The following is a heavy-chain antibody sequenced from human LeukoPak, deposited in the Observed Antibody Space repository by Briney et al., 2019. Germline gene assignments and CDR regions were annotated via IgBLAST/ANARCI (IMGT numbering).Heavy chain of an antibody. CDR2: IYYSGST. Sequence: PSETLSLTCTVSGGSISSSSYYWGWIRQPPGKGLEWIGSIYYSGSTYYNPSLKSRVTISVGTSKNQFSLKLSSVTAADTAVYYCARQSPGAFDIWGQGTMVTVSS. CDR3: ARQSPGAFDI. D-gene: IGHD3-10*01. V-gene: IGHV4-39*01. J-gene: IGHJ3*02. CDR1: GGSISSSSYY.